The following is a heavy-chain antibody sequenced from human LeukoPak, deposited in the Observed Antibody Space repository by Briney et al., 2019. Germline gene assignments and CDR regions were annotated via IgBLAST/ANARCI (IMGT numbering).Heavy chain of an antibody. Sequence: GASVKVSCKASGGTFSSYAISWVRPAPGQGLEWMGRIIPILGIANYAQKFQGRVTITADKSTSTAYMELSSLRSEDTAVYYCASIPHYSGYDPLTHWGQGTLVTVSS. V-gene: IGHV1-69*04. CDR2: IIPILGIA. D-gene: IGHD5-12*01. CDR3: ASIPHYSGYDPLTH. J-gene: IGHJ4*02. CDR1: GGTFSSYA.